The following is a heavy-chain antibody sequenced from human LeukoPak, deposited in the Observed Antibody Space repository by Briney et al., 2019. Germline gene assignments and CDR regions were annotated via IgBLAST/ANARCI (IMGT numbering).Heavy chain of an antibody. D-gene: IGHD3-22*01. CDR3: AREVYYYDSSGTNYYYGMDV. Sequence: PSETLSLTCTVSGGSISSYYWSWIRQPPGKGLEWIGYIYYSGSTYYNPSLKSRVTISVDTSKNQFSLKLSSVTAADTAVYYCAREVYYYDSSGTNYYYGMDVWGQGTTVTVSS. CDR1: GGSISSYY. V-gene: IGHV4-59*06. J-gene: IGHJ6*02. CDR2: IYYSGST.